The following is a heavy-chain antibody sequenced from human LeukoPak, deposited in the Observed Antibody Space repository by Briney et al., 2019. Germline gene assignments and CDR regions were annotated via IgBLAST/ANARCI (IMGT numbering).Heavy chain of an antibody. Sequence: ASVTVSRKASGYTFTTYAIHWVRQAPGRSLEWMGRINAGNGDAKYSQNFHDRITITRDTSASTVYMELTSLRSEDTAVYYCGKSAPSGFDPWGQGTLVTVSS. J-gene: IGHJ5*02. CDR1: GYTFTTYA. CDR2: INAGNGDA. V-gene: IGHV1-3*01. CDR3: GKSAPSGFDP.